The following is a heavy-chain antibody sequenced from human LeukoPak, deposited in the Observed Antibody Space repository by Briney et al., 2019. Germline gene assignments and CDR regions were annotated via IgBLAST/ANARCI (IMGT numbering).Heavy chain of an antibody. CDR3: ARTQGIAARLGYYYYYMDV. D-gene: IGHD6-6*01. V-gene: IGHV4-61*02. CDR2: IYTSGST. Sequence: QPSETLSLTCTVSGGSISSGSYYWSWIRQPAGKGLEWIGRIYTSGSTNYNPSLKSRVTISVDTSKNQFSLKLSSVTAADTAVYYCARTQGIAARLGYYYYYMDVWGKGTTVTVSS. CDR1: GGSISSGSYY. J-gene: IGHJ6*03.